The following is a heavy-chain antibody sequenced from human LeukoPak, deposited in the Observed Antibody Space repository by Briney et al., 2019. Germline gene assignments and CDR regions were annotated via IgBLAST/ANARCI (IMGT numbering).Heavy chain of an antibody. CDR2: IGTSDTSK. J-gene: IGHJ4*02. Sequence: PGGSLRLSCAASGFTFSSYGLNWVRQAPGKGLEWVSTIGTSDTSKYYADSVKGRFTISRDISKNTLYLQMNSLRAEDTAIYYCARAPGLHYFDYWGQGTLVTVSS. V-gene: IGHV3-23*01. CDR3: ARAPGLHYFDY. CDR1: GFTFSSYG.